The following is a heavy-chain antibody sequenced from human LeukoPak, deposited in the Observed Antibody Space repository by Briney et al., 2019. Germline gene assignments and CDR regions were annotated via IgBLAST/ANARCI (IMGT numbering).Heavy chain of an antibody. CDR1: GVSISSYY. J-gene: IGHJ1*01. V-gene: IGHV4-4*07. CDR2: VYTSGGT. D-gene: IGHD3-22*01. Sequence: SETLSLTCTVSGVSISSYYWSWIRQPAGKGLEWIGRVYTSGGTGYNPSLKSRVNMSADTSKNQFSLKLSSVTAADPAVYYCATGGGYFYGAEYFQHWGQGALVTVSS. CDR3: ATGGGYFYGAEYFQH.